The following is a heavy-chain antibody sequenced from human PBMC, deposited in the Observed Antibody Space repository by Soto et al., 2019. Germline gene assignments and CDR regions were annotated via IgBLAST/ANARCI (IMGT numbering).Heavy chain of an antibody. CDR3: AHPRGYGVFDAYDI. CDR2: ISASGEST. D-gene: IGHD4-17*01. V-gene: IGHV3-23*01. Sequence: EVQLLESGGGLVQPGGCLRLSCTASGFTFSTYAMSWVRQAPGKGLEWVSAISASGESTYSADSVNGRFTISRDNSMNALYLQMSSLRIEHTAVYYCAHPRGYGVFDAYDIWGQGTMVTVSS. CDR1: GFTFSTYA. J-gene: IGHJ3*02.